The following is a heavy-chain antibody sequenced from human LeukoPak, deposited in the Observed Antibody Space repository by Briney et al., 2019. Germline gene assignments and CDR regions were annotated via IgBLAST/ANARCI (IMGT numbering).Heavy chain of an antibody. D-gene: IGHD2-2*01. Sequence: AHTLILTCAVSGGSISSCGYSCSWSPPPPGQALHWIGYIYHIAHTYYNPSLKSRVAVSVDRSKTQFARKLSSVTAADTAVYYCARGGQPYQLLRGESYNWLDPWGQGTLVTVSS. CDR2: IYHIAHT. J-gene: IGHJ5*02. CDR1: GGSISSCGYS. CDR3: ARGGQPYQLLRGESYNWLDP. V-gene: IGHV4-30-2*01.